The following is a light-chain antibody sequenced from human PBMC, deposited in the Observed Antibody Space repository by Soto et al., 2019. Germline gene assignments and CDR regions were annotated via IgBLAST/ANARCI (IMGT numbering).Light chain of an antibody. J-gene: IGLJ7*01. CDR1: TGAVTSAYY. CDR3: LLYYDGGQLAV. CDR2: STS. Sequence: QAVVTQEPSLTVSPGGTVTLTCASSTGAVTSAYYPNWFQQKPGQAPRALIYSTSISHSWTPARFSGSLLGGKAALTLSGVQPEDEAEYYCLLYYDGGQLAVFGGGTQLTVL. V-gene: IGLV7-43*01.